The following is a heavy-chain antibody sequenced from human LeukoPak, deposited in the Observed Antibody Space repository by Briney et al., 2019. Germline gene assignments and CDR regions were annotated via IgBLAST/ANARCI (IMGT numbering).Heavy chain of an antibody. CDR2: FDPEDGET. CDR3: ARRLKSRDGYLTGNYYYGMDV. Sequence: ASVKVSCKVSGYTLTELSMHWVRQAPGKGLEWMGGFDPEDGETIYAQKFQGRVTMTEDTSTDTAYMELSSLRSEDTAVYYCARRLKSRDGYLTGNYYYGMDVWGQGTTATVSS. J-gene: IGHJ6*02. D-gene: IGHD5-24*01. CDR1: GYTLTELS. V-gene: IGHV1-24*01.